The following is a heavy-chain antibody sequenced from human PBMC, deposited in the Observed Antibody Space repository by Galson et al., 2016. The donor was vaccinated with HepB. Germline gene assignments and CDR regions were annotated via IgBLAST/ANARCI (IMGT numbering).Heavy chain of an antibody. CDR1: GGSFSGYY. CDR2: INHSGST. J-gene: IGHJ6*02. V-gene: IGHV4-34*01. CDR3: ARDVEHYYYGMDV. D-gene: IGHD1-26*01. Sequence: ETLSLTCAVYGGSFSGYYWSWIRQPPGKRLEWIGEINHSGSTNYNPSLKSRVTISVDTSKNQFSLKLSSVTAADTAVYYCARDVEHYYYGMDVWGQGTTVTVSS.